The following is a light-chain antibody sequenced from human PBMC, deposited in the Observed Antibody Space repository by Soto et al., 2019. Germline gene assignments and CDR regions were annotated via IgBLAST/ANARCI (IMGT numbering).Light chain of an antibody. CDR1: SSNIGAGYD. Sequence: QLVLTQPPSVSGAPGQRVTISCTGSSSNIGAGYDVHWYQQLPGTAPKLLIYGNSNRPSGVPDRFSGSKSDTSASLAITGLQAEDEADYYCSSYTSSSTVVFGGGTKLTVL. CDR3: SSYTSSSTVV. J-gene: IGLJ2*01. V-gene: IGLV1-40*01. CDR2: GNS.